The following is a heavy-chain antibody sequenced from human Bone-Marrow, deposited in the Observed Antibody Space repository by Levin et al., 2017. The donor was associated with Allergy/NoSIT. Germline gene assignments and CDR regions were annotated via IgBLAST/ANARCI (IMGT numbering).Heavy chain of an antibody. CDR2: ISGNGDNT. CDR1: GFTFGDYV. Sequence: GGSLRLSCVASGFTFGDYVMSWVRQAPGKGLEWVSTISGNGDNTYYADSVKGRFTISRDNSNNTVYLQMNNLRAEDTAVYYCARSGVAGPLTPHSRWGQGILVTVSS. V-gene: IGHV3-23*01. J-gene: IGHJ4*02. CDR3: ARSGVAGPLTPHSR.